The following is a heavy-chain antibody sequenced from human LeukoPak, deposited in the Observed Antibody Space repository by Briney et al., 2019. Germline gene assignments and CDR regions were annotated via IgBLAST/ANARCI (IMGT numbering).Heavy chain of an antibody. CDR3: ARVQGGYSSGFSEPFDP. CDR1: GYTFTGYY. J-gene: IGHJ5*02. CDR2: INTNSGGT. D-gene: IGHD6-25*01. V-gene: IGHV1-2*06. Sequence: ASVKVSCKASGYTFTGYYMHWVRQAPGQGLEWMGRINTNSGGTHYAQKFQGRVTMTRDTSISTAYMELSRLRSDDTAVYYCARVQGGYSSGFSEPFDPWGQGTLVTVSS.